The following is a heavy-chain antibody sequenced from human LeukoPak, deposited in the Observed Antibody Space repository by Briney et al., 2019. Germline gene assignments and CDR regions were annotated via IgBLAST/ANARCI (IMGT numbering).Heavy chain of an antibody. CDR3: ARPYYYDSSGYYAFFDY. J-gene: IGHJ4*02. CDR1: GYTFTTYY. V-gene: IGHV1-46*01. D-gene: IGHD3-22*01. CDR2: INPSGGST. Sequence: ASVKVSCKASGYTFTTYYMHWVRQAPGQGLEWMGIINPSGGSTTYAQNFQGRVTMTRDTSTSAVYMELSSLRSEDTAVYYCARPYYYDSSGYYAFFDYWGQGTLVTVSS.